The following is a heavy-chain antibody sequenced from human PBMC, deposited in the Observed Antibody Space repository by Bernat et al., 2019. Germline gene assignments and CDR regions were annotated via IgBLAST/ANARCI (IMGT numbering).Heavy chain of an antibody. CDR3: ARDFDSSGYSPSY. J-gene: IGHJ4*02. V-gene: IGHV3-33*01. D-gene: IGHD3-22*01. CDR1: GFTFRSYG. Sequence: QVQLVESGGGVVQPGRSLRLSCAASGFTFRSYGMHWVRQAPGKGLEWVAVIWYDGSNKYYTDSVKGRFTISRDNSKNMMYLQMNSLRAEDTAVYYCARDFDSSGYSPSYWGQGTQVTVSS. CDR2: IWYDGSNK.